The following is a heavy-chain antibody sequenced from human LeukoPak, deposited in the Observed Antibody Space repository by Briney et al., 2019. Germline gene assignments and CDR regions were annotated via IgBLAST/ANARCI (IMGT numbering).Heavy chain of an antibody. D-gene: IGHD5-18*01. J-gene: IGHJ4*02. CDR3: AWPGRGYSYGYDY. V-gene: IGHV3-7*01. CDR2: IKQDGSEK. CDR1: GFNFSSYW. Sequence: GGSLRLSCAASGFNFSSYWMSWVRQAPGKGLEWVANIKQDGSEKYYVDSVKGRFTISRDNAKNSLYLQMNSLRAEDTAVYYCAWPGRGYSYGYDYWGQGTLVTVSS.